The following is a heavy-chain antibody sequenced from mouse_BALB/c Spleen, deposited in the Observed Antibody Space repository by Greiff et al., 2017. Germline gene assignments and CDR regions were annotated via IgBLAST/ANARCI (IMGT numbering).Heavy chain of an antibody. J-gene: IGHJ1*01. CDR2: ISSGGSYT. Sequence: DVKVVESGGDLVKPGGSLKLSCAASGFTFSSYGMSWVRQTPDKRLEWVATISSGGSYTYYPDSVKGRFTISRDNAKNTLYLQMSSLKSEDTAMYYCARRAARYFDVWGAGTTVTVSS. CDR3: ARRAARYFDV. CDR1: GFTFSSYG. V-gene: IGHV5-6*02.